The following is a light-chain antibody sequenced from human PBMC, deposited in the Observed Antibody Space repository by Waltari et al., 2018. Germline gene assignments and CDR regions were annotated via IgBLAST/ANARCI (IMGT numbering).Light chain of an antibody. CDR3: QQYHTYPWT. V-gene: IGKV1-8*01. CDR2: ASS. Sequence: AIRMTQSPASLSASTGARVTIPCRASQGVSTYLAWYQQKPGKAPSLLIYASSTLESGVPSKFSGSGSGTDFTLTISCLQSEDFATYYCQQYHTYPWTFGQGTKVEI. CDR1: QGVSTY. J-gene: IGKJ1*01.